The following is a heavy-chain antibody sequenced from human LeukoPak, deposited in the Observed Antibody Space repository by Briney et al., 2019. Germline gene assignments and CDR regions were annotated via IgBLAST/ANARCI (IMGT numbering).Heavy chain of an antibody. V-gene: IGHV4-30-4*08. D-gene: IGHD3-10*01. CDR3: AREGPAFLVRGVRTLDP. J-gene: IGHJ5*02. CDR2: IYYSGST. CDR1: GGSISSGDYY. Sequence: TLSLTCTVSGGSISSGDYYWSWIRQPPGKGLERIGYIYYSGSTYYNPSLKSRVTISVDTSKNQFSLRLSSVTAADTAVYYCAREGPAFLVRGVRTLDPWGQGTLVTVSS.